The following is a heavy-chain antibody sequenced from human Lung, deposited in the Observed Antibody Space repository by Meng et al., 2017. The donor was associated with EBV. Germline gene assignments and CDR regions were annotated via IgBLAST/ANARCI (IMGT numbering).Heavy chain of an antibody. Sequence: QVQVQESGPGLVKPSGPLSLTCAVSGGSISTTNWWSWVRQPPGKGLEWIGEIYHSGTTTHNPSLKSRVTISVDKSKNQFSLRLSSVTAADTAVYYCARRDTDYRWYFDLWGRGALVTVSS. D-gene: IGHD4-11*01. V-gene: IGHV4-4*02. CDR3: ARRDTDYRWYFDL. CDR2: IYHSGTT. J-gene: IGHJ2*01. CDR1: GGSISTTNW.